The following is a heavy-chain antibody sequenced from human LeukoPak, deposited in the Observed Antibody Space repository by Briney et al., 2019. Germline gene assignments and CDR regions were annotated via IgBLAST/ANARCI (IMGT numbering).Heavy chain of an antibody. CDR3: ARQRTYSSSSVPLYGMDV. V-gene: IGHV4-59*08. CDR1: GGSISSYY. J-gene: IGHJ6*02. Sequence: SETLSLTCTVSGGSISSYYWSWIRQPPGKGLEWIGYFYCSGSTNYNPSLKSRVTISVDTSKNQFSLKLSSVTAADTAVYYCARQRTYSSSSVPLYGMDVWGQGTTVTVSS. D-gene: IGHD6-6*01. CDR2: FYCSGST.